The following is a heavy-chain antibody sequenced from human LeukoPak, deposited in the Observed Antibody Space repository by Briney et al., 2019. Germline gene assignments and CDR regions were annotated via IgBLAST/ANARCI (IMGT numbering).Heavy chain of an antibody. CDR3: AKGSLDYYYGMDV. J-gene: IGHJ6*02. Sequence: GGSLRLSCAASGFTFSSYAMSWVRQAPGKGLEWVSAISGSGGSTYYADSVKGRFAISRDNSKNTLYLQMNSLRAEDMAVYYCAKGSLDYYYGMDVWGQGTTVTVSS. CDR1: GFTFSSYA. CDR2: ISGSGGST. V-gene: IGHV3-23*01.